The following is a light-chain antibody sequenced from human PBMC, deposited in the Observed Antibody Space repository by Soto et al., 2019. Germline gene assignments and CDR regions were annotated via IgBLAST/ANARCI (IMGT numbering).Light chain of an antibody. CDR3: SSYAEINHVL. V-gene: IGLV2-8*01. CDR2: EVN. CDR1: SSDVGGYKY. Sequence: QSVLTQPPSASGSPGQSVTISCTGTSSDVGGYKYVFWYQQHPGKAPKLMIYEVNKRPSGVPDRFSGSKSGNTASLTVSGSQAEEEADYYCSSYAEINHVLFGGGTKLTVL. J-gene: IGLJ3*02.